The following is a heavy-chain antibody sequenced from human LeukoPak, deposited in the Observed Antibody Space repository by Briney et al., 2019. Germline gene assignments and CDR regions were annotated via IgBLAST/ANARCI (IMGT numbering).Heavy chain of an antibody. CDR3: VTYTVTKPHLFDY. CDR1: GFTFSTHS. CDR2: IKSKADGGTI. D-gene: IGHD4-17*01. J-gene: IGHJ4*01. Sequence: KSGGSLRLSCTASGFTFSTHSMNWVRQAPGKGLEWIGRIKSKADGGTIDYGAPVKGRFTISRDDPKNTLYLQMNSLKTEDTAVYFCVTYTVTKPHLFDYWGQGALVTVSS. V-gene: IGHV3-15*07.